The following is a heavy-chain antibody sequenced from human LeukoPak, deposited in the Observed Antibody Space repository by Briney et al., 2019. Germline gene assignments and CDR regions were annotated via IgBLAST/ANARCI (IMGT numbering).Heavy chain of an antibody. D-gene: IGHD2-2*01. CDR3: AREMNHVVPAATWRWFDP. CDR2: NYYSGST. CDR1: GGSISSGDYY. V-gene: IGHV4-30-4*08. Sequence: PSETLSLTCTVSGGSISSGDYYWSWIRQPPGKGLEWIGYNYYSGSTYYNPSLKSRVTISVDTSKNQFSLKLSSVTAADTAVYYCAREMNHVVPAATWRWFDPWGQGTLVTVSS. J-gene: IGHJ5*02.